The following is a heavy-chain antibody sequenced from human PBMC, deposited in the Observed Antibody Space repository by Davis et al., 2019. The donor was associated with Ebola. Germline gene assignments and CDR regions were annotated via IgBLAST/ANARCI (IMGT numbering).Heavy chain of an antibody. CDR1: GGSVSSGSYY. CDR3: ARHLWGGDYGR. V-gene: IGHV4-39*01. Sequence: MPSETLSLTCIVSGGSVSSGSYYWSWIRQPPGKGLEWIGYIYYSGSTYYNPSLKSRVTISVDTSKNQFSLKLSSVTAADTAVYYCARHLWGGDYGRWGQGTLVTISS. D-gene: IGHD4-17*01. J-gene: IGHJ4*02. CDR2: IYYSGST.